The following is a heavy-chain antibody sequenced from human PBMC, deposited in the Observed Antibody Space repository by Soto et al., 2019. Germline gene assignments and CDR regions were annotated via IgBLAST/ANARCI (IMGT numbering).Heavy chain of an antibody. J-gene: IGHJ4*01. CDR2: ISGSGGST. D-gene: IGHD1-26*01. CDR3: ATRGSGSYYDY. CDR1: GFTFSSYA. V-gene: IGHV3-23*01. Sequence: EVPLLESGGGLVQPGGSLRLSCAASGFTFSSYAMRWVRQAPGKGLEWVSAISGSGGSTYYADSVKGRFTISRDNSKNTLYLQMNSLRAEDTAVYYCATRGSGSYYDYGGHGTLVTVSS.